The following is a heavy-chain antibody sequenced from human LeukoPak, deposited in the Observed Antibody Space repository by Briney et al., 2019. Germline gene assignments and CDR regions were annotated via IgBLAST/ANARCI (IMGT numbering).Heavy chain of an antibody. J-gene: IGHJ4*02. V-gene: IGHV3-53*01. CDR3: ARFTAAGYHFDY. Sequence: GGSLRLSCAASGFTVSSNYMSWVRQAPGEGLEWVSVIYSGGSTYYADSVKGRFTISRDNSKNTLYPQMNSLRAEDTAVYYCARFTAAGYHFDYWGQGTLVTVSS. D-gene: IGHD6-13*01. CDR2: IYSGGST. CDR1: GFTVSSNY.